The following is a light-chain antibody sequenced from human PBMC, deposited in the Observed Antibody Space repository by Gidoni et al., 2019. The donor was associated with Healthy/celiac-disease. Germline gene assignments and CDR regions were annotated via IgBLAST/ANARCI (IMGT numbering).Light chain of an antibody. CDR2: TDS. Sequence: SYELTQPSSVSASPGQTARITCSGDVLAKKYARWFQQKPGQAPVLVIYTDSERPSGIPERFSGSSSGTTVTLTISGAQVEDEADYYCYSAADNNRVVFGGGTKLTVL. CDR1: VLAKKY. CDR3: YSAADNNRVV. V-gene: IGLV3-27*01. J-gene: IGLJ2*01.